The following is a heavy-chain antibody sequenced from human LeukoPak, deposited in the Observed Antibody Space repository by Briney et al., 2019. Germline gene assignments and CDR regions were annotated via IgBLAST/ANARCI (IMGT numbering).Heavy chain of an antibody. CDR3: ARARTYYYDSSGYY. V-gene: IGHV3-11*01. J-gene: IGHJ4*02. CDR2: ISSSGSTI. D-gene: IGHD3-22*01. Sequence: GGSLRLSCAASGFTFSNYYMSWIRQAPGKGLEWVSYISSSGSTIYYADSVKGRFTISRDNAKNSLYLQMNSLRAEDTAVHYCARARTYYYDSSGYYWGQGTLVTVSS. CDR1: GFTFSNYY.